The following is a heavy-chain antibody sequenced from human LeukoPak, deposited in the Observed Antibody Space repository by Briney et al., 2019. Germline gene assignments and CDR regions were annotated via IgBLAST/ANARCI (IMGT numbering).Heavy chain of an antibody. V-gene: IGHV3-23*01. CDR1: GFTFSSYA. CDR3: AKVPVGILYFHEYFQH. D-gene: IGHD2-15*01. J-gene: IGHJ1*01. Sequence: PGGSLRLSCAASGFTFSSYAMSWVRQAPGKGLGWVSAISGSGGSTYYADSVKGRFTISRDNSKNTLYLQMNSLRAEDTAVYYCAKVPVGILYFHEYFQHWGQGTLVTVSS. CDR2: ISGSGGST.